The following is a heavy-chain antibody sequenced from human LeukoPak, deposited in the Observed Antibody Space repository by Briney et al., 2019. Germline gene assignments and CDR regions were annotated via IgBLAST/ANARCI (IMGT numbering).Heavy chain of an antibody. Sequence: GGSLGLSCAASGFTFSSYEMNWVRQAPGKGLEWVSSISSSSSYIYHADSVKGRFTISRDNAKNSLYLQMNSLRAEDTAVYYCARDLLNWNYRGWFDPWGQGTLVTVSS. J-gene: IGHJ5*02. CDR1: GFTFSSYE. CDR2: ISSSSSYI. D-gene: IGHD1-7*01. V-gene: IGHV3-21*01. CDR3: ARDLLNWNYRGWFDP.